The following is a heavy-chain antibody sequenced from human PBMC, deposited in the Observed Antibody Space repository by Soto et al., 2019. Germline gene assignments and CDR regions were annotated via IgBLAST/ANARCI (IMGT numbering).Heavy chain of an antibody. CDR2: IKHDGSEK. J-gene: IGHJ4*02. Sequence: GGSLRLSCAASGFAFTTYWMSWVRQAPGKGLEWVATIKHDGSEKYYMDSVKGRFTISRDNAKKSLFLQMNSLRAEDTAVYYCARGSHFFDYWGQGALVTVSS. V-gene: IGHV3-7*01. CDR3: ARGSHFFDY. CDR1: GFAFTTYW.